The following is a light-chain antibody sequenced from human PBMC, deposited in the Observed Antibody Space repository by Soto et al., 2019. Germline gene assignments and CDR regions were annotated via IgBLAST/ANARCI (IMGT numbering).Light chain of an antibody. CDR1: QSVSSN. CDR2: GAS. J-gene: IGKJ4*01. Sequence: EIVMTQSPTILSVSPGERATLSCRASQSVSSNLAWYQQKPGQAPRLLIYGASTRATGIPARFSGSGSGTEFTLTISSLHSEDFAVYYCQQYNNWPPLTFGGGTKVEIK. CDR3: QQYNNWPPLT. V-gene: IGKV3-15*01.